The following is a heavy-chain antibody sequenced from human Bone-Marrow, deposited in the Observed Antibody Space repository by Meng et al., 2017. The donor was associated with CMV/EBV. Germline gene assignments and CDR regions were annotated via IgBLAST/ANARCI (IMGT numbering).Heavy chain of an antibody. D-gene: IGHD2-2*01. CDR3: AGSSTSNGYGMDV. CDR2: INPNSGVT. V-gene: IGHV1-2*02. CDR1: GYNFTDYY. J-gene: IGHJ6*02. Sequence: ASVKVSCKASGYNFTDYYIHWVRQAPGQGLEWMGWINPNSGVTNYAQKFQGRVTMTRNTSISTAYMELSSLRSEDTAVYYCAGSSTSNGYGMDVWGQGTTVTVSS.